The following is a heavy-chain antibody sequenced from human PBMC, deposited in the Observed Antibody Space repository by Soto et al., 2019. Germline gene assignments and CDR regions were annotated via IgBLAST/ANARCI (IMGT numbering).Heavy chain of an antibody. Sequence: QVQLVESGGGVVQPGRSLRLSCAASGFTFSSYGMHGVRQAPGKGLEWVAVISYDGRNKYYADAVKGRFTIYRDNSKNSLYLQMNSLRAEDTAVYYCAKVGYCSGCSCHIEALDYWGQGTLVTVSS. J-gene: IGHJ4*02. CDR1: GFTFSSYG. V-gene: IGHV3-30*18. D-gene: IGHD2-15*01. CDR3: AKVGYCSGCSCHIEALDY. CDR2: ISYDGRNK.